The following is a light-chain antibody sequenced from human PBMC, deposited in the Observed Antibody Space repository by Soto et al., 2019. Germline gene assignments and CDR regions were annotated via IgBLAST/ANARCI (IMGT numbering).Light chain of an antibody. CDR2: DVS. J-gene: IGLJ2*01. V-gene: IGLV2-14*01. CDR1: SSDVGGYNY. CDR3: SSYTSSSIPVV. Sequence: QSALTQPASVSGSPGQSITISCTGTSSDVGGYNYVSWYQQHPGKAPKLMIYDVSNRPSGVSNRFYGSKSGNTASLTISGLQAEDEADYYCSSYTSSSIPVVFGGGTKLTVL.